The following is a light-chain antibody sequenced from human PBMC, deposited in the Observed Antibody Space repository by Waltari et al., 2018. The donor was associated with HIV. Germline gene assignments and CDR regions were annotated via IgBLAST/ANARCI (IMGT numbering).Light chain of an antibody. V-gene: IGLV1-47*01. Sequence: QSVVTQPPSASGTPGQNISISCSGDISNLGGNFVYWYQQRPGTAPRLLIYRNDQRPSGVPDRVSGTKSATSASLAISGLRSEDEAGYHCSTWDNSLSHWVFGGGTKGTVL. CDR3: STWDNSLSHWV. J-gene: IGLJ3*02. CDR2: RND. CDR1: ISNLGGNF.